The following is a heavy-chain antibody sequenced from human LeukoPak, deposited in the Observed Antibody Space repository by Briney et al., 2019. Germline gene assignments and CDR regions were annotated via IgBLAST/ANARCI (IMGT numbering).Heavy chain of an antibody. Sequence: ASVKVSCKTSGYTFTSYDINWVRQAPGQGLEWMGWINPNSGGTNYAQKFQGRVTMTRDTSISTAYMELSRLRSDDTAVYYCARDANVGAIDYWGQGTLVTVSS. CDR3: ARDANVGAIDY. J-gene: IGHJ4*02. CDR2: INPNSGGT. CDR1: GYTFTSYD. D-gene: IGHD1-26*01. V-gene: IGHV1-2*02.